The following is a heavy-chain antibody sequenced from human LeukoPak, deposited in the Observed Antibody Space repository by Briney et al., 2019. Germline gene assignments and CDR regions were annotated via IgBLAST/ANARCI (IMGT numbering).Heavy chain of an antibody. J-gene: IGHJ3*02. Sequence: SETVSLTCTVSGGSISGYYWSWIRQPPGKGPEWIGYIYDSGSTYYNPSLKSRVTISVDTSKNQFSLKLSSVTAADTAVYYCARGSHPNYYDSSGYIDAFDIWGQGTMVTVSS. D-gene: IGHD3-22*01. CDR2: IYDSGST. V-gene: IGHV4-59*12. CDR1: GGSISGYY. CDR3: ARGSHPNYYDSSGYIDAFDI.